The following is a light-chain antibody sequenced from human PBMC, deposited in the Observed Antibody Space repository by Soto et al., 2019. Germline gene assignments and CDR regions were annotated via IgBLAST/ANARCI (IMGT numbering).Light chain of an antibody. CDR2: RVS. Sequence: DVVMTQSPLSLSVTLGQPASISCRSSQGLVYSDGNTYLHWFRQRPGQPPRRLIHRVSNRDSGVPDRFSGSGSGTDFILKMSRVEAEDVGVYYCMQGTHFPPWTFGQGTKVEI. CDR1: QGLVYSDGNTY. V-gene: IGKV2-30*01. CDR3: MQGTHFPPWT. J-gene: IGKJ1*01.